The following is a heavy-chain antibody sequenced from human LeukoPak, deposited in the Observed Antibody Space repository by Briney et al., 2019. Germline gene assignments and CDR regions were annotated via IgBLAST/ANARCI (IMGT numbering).Heavy chain of an antibody. CDR2: ISIDSTTI. Sequence: GGSLRLSCVASGFSFTTYSMHWVRQAPGKGLEWVSYISIDSTTIYYAASAKGRFTISRDNVKNSLYLQMNSLTAEDTAMYYCARDVGYRSWFDPWGQGTLVTVSS. V-gene: IGHV3-48*01. CDR1: GFSFTTYS. J-gene: IGHJ5*02. CDR3: ARDVGYRSWFDP. D-gene: IGHD5-18*01.